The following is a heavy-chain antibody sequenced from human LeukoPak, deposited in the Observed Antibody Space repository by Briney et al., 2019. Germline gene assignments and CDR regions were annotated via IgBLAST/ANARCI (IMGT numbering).Heavy chain of an antibody. J-gene: IGHJ3*02. CDR3: ARDEAGTKLKSLDAFDI. D-gene: IGHD1-1*01. CDR1: GGTFSSYA. Sequence: GASVKVSCKASGGTFSSYAISWVRQAPGQGLEWMGGIIPIFGTANYAQKFQGRVTITADESTSTAYMELSSLRSEDTAVYYCARDEAGTKLKSLDAFDIWGQGTMVTVSS. V-gene: IGHV1-69*13. CDR2: IIPIFGTA.